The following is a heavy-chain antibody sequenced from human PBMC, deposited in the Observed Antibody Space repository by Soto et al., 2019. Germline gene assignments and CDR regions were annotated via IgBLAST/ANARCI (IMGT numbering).Heavy chain of an antibody. CDR3: AGHETSYDFWSGYFLRRDTLKYGMDV. J-gene: IGHJ6*02. V-gene: IGHV3-30*03. Sequence: GGSLRLSCAASGFTFSSYGMHWVRQAPGKGLEWVAVISYDGSNKYYADSVKGRFTISRDNSKNTLYLQVNSLRAEDTAVYYCAGHETSYDFWSGYFLRRDTLKYGMDVWGQGTTVTVSS. D-gene: IGHD3-3*01. CDR1: GFTFSSYG. CDR2: ISYDGSNK.